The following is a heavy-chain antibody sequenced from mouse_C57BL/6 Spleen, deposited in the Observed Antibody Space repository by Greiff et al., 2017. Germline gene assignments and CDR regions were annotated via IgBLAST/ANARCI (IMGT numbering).Heavy chain of an antibody. CDR2: IYPGDGDT. CDR1: GYAFSSYW. J-gene: IGHJ4*01. Sequence: VMLVESGAELVKPGASVKISCKASGYAFSSYWMNWVKQRPGKGLEWIGQIYPGDGDTNYNGKFKGKATLTADKSSSTAYMQLSSLTSEDSAVYFCARRDYGSSYDAMDYWGQGTSVTVSS. V-gene: IGHV1-80*01. D-gene: IGHD1-1*01. CDR3: ARRDYGSSYDAMDY.